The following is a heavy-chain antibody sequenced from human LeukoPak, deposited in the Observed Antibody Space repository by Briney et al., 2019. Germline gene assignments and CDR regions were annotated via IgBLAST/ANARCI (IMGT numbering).Heavy chain of an antibody. J-gene: IGHJ4*02. V-gene: IGHV3-30*02. D-gene: IGHD2-2*02. CDR1: GFTFSSYG. CDR2: IRYDGSNK. Sequence: GGSLRLSCAASGFTFSSYGMHWVRQAPGKGLEGVAFIRYDGSNKYYADSVKGRFTISRDNSKNTLYLQMNSLRAEDTAVYYCAKGEGDPEDIVVVPAAIYYFDYWGQGTLVTVSS. CDR3: AKGEGDPEDIVVVPAAIYYFDY.